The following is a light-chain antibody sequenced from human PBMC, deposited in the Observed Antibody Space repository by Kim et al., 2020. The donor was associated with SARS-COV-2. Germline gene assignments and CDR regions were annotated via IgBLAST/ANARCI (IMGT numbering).Light chain of an antibody. CDR3: QAWVSDVGV. V-gene: IGLV3-1*01. CDR2: HDT. CDR1: KLGDRY. J-gene: IGLJ3*02. Sequence: VSQGQTATIACSGDKLGDRYTSWYQQKPGQSPVLVVYHDTKRPSGIPERFSGSNSGNKATLTISGTQTIDEADYYCQAWVSDVGVFGGGTQLTVL.